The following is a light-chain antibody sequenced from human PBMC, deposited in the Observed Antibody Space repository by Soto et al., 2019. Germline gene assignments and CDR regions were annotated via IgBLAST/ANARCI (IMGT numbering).Light chain of an antibody. J-gene: IGKJ4*01. V-gene: IGKV3-20*01. CDR2: GAS. Sequence: SVLTQSPGTLSLSPGKIATLACRASQSVSSSYLAWYQQNPGQAPRLLIYGASSRATGIPDRFSGSLYATDFNLTISRLEPEDFAVYYCQQYHTSPLTFGGATTVDIK. CDR3: QQYHTSPLT. CDR1: QSVSSSY.